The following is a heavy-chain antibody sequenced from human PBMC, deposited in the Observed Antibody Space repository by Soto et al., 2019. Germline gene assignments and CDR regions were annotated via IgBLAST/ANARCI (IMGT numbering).Heavy chain of an antibody. CDR3: ARDQLEGNWFDS. V-gene: IGHV4-30-2*01. CDR1: GGSLSSGGYS. Sequence: QLQLQESGSGLVRPSQTLSLTCAVSGGSLSSGGYSWNWIRQPPGKGLEWIGYIYHSGSTLYNPSLKSRVTISVDKSKNQSSLKLTSVTAADTAVYYCARDQLEGNWFDSWGQGTLVTVSS. D-gene: IGHD1-1*01. J-gene: IGHJ5*01. CDR2: IYHSGST.